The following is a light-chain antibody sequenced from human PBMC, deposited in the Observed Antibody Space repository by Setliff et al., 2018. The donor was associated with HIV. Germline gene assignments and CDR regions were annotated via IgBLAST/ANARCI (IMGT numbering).Light chain of an antibody. CDR1: SSNIGAGYD. V-gene: IGLV1-40*01. J-gene: IGLJ2*01. CDR2: VSS. Sequence: SALTQPPSVSGAPGQSVTIPCTGSSSNIGAGYDVHWYQHLPGTVPKLLIYVSSNRPSGVPDRFSAAKSGTSASLAITGLQAEDEAGYYCQSYDSSLSALVFGGGTKVTVL. CDR3: QSYDSSLSALV.